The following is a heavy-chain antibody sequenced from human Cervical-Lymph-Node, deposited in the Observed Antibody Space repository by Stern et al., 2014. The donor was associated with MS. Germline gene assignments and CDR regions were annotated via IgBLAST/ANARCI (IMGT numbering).Heavy chain of an antibody. V-gene: IGHV3-7*01. Sequence: EVQLVESGGGLVQPGGSLRLSCAGSGFSLSSYWMSWVRQAPGKGPELVATIKQDGSERYYVDSVKGRFTISRDKSKNSVFLQLNSLRGDDTSVYYCARDCGSGSCYQTQYYYGVDVWGQGTTVIVSS. CDR3: ARDCGSGSCYQTQYYYGVDV. CDR2: IKQDGSER. CDR1: GFSLSSYW. J-gene: IGHJ6*02. D-gene: IGHD2-15*01.